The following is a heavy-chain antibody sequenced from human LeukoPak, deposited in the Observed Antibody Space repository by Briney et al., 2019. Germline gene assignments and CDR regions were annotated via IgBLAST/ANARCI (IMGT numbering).Heavy chain of an antibody. J-gene: IGHJ6*02. CDR1: GFTFSSYA. V-gene: IGHV3-23*01. Sequence: GGSLRLSCAASGFTFSSYAMSWVRQAPGKGLEWVSAISGSGGSTYYADSVKGRFTISRDNSKNTLHLQLSSLRAEDTAVYYCARDYYDSRGYYGMDVWGQGTTVTVSS. CDR3: ARDYYDSRGYYGMDV. CDR2: ISGSGGST. D-gene: IGHD3-22*01.